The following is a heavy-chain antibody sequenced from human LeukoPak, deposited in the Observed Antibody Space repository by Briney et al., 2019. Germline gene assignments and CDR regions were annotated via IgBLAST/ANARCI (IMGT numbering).Heavy chain of an antibody. CDR3: SRGHGSGSYQNAFDI. V-gene: IGHV4-59*01. Sequence: PSETLSLTCTVSGGSISSYYWSWIRQPPGKGLEWIGYIYYTGSTNYNPSLKSRVTISVDTSKNQFSLRLTSVTAADTAVYYCSRGHGSGSYQNAFDIWGRGTMVTVSS. CDR2: IYYTGST. CDR1: GGSISSYY. J-gene: IGHJ3*02. D-gene: IGHD3-10*01.